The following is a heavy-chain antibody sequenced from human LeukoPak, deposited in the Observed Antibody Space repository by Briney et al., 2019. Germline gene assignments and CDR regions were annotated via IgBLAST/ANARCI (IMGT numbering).Heavy chain of an antibody. D-gene: IGHD4-23*01. V-gene: IGHV3-74*01. Sequence: GGSLRLSCAASGFTFSSYLMHWVRQAPGKGLVWVSRINSDGSSTSYADSVKGRFTISRDNAKNTLYLQMNSLGAEDTAVYYCARGIYGGNSRWFDPWGQGTLVTVSS. CDR1: GFTFSSYL. CDR3: ARGIYGGNSRWFDP. J-gene: IGHJ5*02. CDR2: INSDGSST.